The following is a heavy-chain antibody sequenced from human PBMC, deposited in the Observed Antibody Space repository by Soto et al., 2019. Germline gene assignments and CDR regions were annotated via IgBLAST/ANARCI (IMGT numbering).Heavy chain of an antibody. Sequence: QVQLVQSGAEVKKPGASVKVSCTFTSYDINWVRQATGQGLEGMGWMNPNSGNTRYAQKVQGRVTMPRNTSKFTAYRELSSLRSEDTAVYYCARGPGSSDWRFSYYYMDVWGQGTTVTVSS. CDR1: FTSYD. CDR2: MNPNSGNT. CDR3: ARGPGSSDWRFSYYYMDV. V-gene: IGHV1-8*01. D-gene: IGHD6-19*01. J-gene: IGHJ6*02.